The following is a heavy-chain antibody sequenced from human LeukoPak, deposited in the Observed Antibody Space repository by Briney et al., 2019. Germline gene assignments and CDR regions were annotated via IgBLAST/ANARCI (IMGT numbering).Heavy chain of an antibody. D-gene: IGHD3-22*01. CDR2: IIPIFSTA. V-gene: IGHV1-69*06. Sequence: GASVKVSCKASGGTFSSDAISWVRQAPGQGLEWMGGIIPIFSTANYAQKFQGRVTITADKSTSTAYMELSSLRSEDTAVYYCARSADSSGYKAPFDYWGQGTLVTVSS. CDR3: ARSADSSGYKAPFDY. CDR1: GGTFSSDA. J-gene: IGHJ4*02.